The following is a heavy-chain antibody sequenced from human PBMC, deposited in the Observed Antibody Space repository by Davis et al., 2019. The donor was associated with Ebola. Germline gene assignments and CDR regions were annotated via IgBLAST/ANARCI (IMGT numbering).Heavy chain of an antibody. CDR3: ARAVFYDGSTYYSSNWFDP. CDR2: INPSGGST. J-gene: IGHJ5*02. CDR1: GYNFRDFY. Sequence: ASVKVSCKASGYNFRDFYMHWVRKAPGQGLEWMGAINPSGGSTSYAQNFQGRVTMTRDTSTSTVNMELSSLTSEDTAVYFCARAVFYDGSTYYSSNWFDPWGQGTRVTVSS. V-gene: IGHV1-46*01. D-gene: IGHD3-22*01.